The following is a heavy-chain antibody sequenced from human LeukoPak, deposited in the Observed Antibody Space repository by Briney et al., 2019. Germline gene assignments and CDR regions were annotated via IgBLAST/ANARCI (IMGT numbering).Heavy chain of an antibody. J-gene: IGHJ4*02. V-gene: IGHV3-30*02. CDR2: IRYDGSNK. CDR3: ARDDYYYDSSGYPDY. CDR1: GFTFSSYG. D-gene: IGHD3-22*01. Sequence: PGGSLRLSCAASGFTFSSYGMHWVRQAPGKGLEWVAFIRYDGSNKYYADSVKGRFTISRDNSKNSLYLQMNSLRAEDTAVYYCARDDYYYDSSGYPDYWGQGTLVTVSS.